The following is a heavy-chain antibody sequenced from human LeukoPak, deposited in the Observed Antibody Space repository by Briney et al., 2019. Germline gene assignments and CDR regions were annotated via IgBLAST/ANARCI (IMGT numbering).Heavy chain of an antibody. V-gene: IGHV4-34*01. CDR3: AKGWDAFDI. CDR2: INHSGGT. Sequence: SETLSLTCAVYGGSFSGYYWSWIRQPPGKGLEWIGEINHSGGTNYNPSLKSRVTISVDTSKNQFSLKLSSVTAADTAVYYCAKGWDAFDIWGQGTMVTVSS. CDR1: GGSFSGYY. J-gene: IGHJ3*02.